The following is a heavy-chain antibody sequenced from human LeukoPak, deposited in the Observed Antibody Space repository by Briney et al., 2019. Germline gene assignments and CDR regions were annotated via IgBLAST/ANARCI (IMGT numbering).Heavy chain of an antibody. D-gene: IGHD1-26*01. V-gene: IGHV4-4*07. Sequence: SETLSLTCTVSGGSISSYYWSWIRQPAGKGLEWIGRIYTSGSTNYNPSLKSRVTMSVDTSKNQFSLKLSSVTAAGTAVYYCARMGVYYRRTYYFDYWGQGTLVTVSS. J-gene: IGHJ4*02. CDR3: ARMGVYYRRTYYFDY. CDR2: IYTSGST. CDR1: GGSISSYY.